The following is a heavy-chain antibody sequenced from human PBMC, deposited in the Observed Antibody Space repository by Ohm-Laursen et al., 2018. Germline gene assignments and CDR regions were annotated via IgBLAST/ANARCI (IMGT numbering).Heavy chain of an antibody. CDR1: GFTFSDYY. Sequence: SLRLSCTASGFTFSDYYMSWIRQAPGKGLEWASYISSSGSTIYYADSVKGLFTISRDNAKNSLYLQMNSLRAEDTAVYYCARDGGSYQDDVFDIWGQGTMVTVSS. V-gene: IGHV3-11*01. CDR2: ISSSGSTI. CDR3: ARDGGSYQDDVFDI. J-gene: IGHJ3*02. D-gene: IGHD3-16*01.